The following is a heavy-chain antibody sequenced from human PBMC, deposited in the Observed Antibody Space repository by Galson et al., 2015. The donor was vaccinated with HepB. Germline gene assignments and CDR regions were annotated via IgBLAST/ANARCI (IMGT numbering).Heavy chain of an antibody. CDR1: GYSFSSYW. CDR3: ARHPGTRFLEWGHAFDM. V-gene: IGHV5-10-1*01. Sequence: QSGAEVKKPGESLRISCRGSGYSFSSYWISWVRQMPGKGLEWMGRTDPSDSHINYSPSFQGHVTISADRSIGTAYLQWSSLMASDTAIYYCARHPGTRFLEWGHAFDMWGQGTMVIVSS. CDR2: TDPSDSHI. J-gene: IGHJ3*02. D-gene: IGHD3-3*01.